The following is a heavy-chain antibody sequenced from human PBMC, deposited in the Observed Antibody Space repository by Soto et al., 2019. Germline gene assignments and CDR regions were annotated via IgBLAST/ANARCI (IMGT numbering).Heavy chain of an antibody. Sequence: QVQLVESGGGVVQPGRSLRLACAASGFTFSSYVMHWVRQAPGKGLEWVAVISYDGSDKYYADSVKGRFTISRDNSKNTLNLQMNSLRADDTAVYYCAKALGELSPESYDYWGQGTLITVS. D-gene: IGHD3-16*02. CDR3: AKALGELSPESYDY. CDR1: GFTFSSYV. V-gene: IGHV3-30*18. J-gene: IGHJ4*02. CDR2: ISYDGSDK.